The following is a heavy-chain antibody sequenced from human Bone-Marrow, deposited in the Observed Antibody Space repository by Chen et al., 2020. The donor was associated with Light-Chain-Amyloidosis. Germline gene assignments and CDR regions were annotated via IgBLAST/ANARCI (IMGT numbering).Heavy chain of an antibody. D-gene: IGHD3-3*02. J-gene: IGHJ5*02. CDR1: GGAVTRTGYH. Sequence: QLHLQESGPGLVRPSGTLSLTCAVSGGAVTRTGYHAGWIRQPPGKGLGWIGSVYYDGTTCYNPTLERRVAISVDTTRNQFSLKLTSVTAADTAVYYCARDLPKSHVSIFGAPRANWLDPWGQGILVTVSS. V-gene: IGHV4-39*07. CDR3: ARDLPKSHVSIFGAPRANWLDP. CDR2: VYYDGTT.